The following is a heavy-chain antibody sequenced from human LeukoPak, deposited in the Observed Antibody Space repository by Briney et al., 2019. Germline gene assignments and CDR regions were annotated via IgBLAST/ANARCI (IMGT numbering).Heavy chain of an antibody. CDR1: GGSISSYY. J-gene: IGHJ4*02. Sequence: PSETLSLTCTVSGGSISSYYWSWIRQPPGKGLEWIGYIYYSGSTNYNPSLKSRVTISVDTSKNQFSLKLSSVTAADTAVYYCARGVFYYGSGSSDYWGQGTLVTVSS. CDR2: IYYSGST. CDR3: ARGVFYYGSGSSDY. V-gene: IGHV4-59*12. D-gene: IGHD3-10*01.